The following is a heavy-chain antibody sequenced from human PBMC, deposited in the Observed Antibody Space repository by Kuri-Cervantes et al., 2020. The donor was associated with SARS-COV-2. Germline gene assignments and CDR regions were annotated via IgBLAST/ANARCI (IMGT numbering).Heavy chain of an antibody. J-gene: IGHJ5*02. Sequence: GGSLRLSCAASGFTFSSYGMHWVRQAPGKGLEWVSVIYSGGSTYYADSVKGRFTISRDNAKNSLYLQMNSLRAEDAAVYYCARELAVLSVPAAIFEGGPDWFDPWGQGTLVTVSS. V-gene: IGHV3-NL1*01. CDR1: GFTFSSYG. CDR2: IYSGGST. D-gene: IGHD2-2*02. CDR3: ARELAVLSVPAAIFEGGPDWFDP.